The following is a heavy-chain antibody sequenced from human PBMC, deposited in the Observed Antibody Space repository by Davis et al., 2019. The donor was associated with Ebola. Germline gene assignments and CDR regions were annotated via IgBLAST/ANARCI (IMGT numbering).Heavy chain of an antibody. Sequence: GESLKISCSTSGFTLSDHYMNWIRQTPGKGLEWLSDISGTGSTVNYADSVKGRFTISRDNAKNSLYLQMNSLRADDTAVYYCARLRDRFDPRGQGTLVTVSS. CDR2: ISGTGSTV. D-gene: IGHD3-16*01. V-gene: IGHV3-11*01. CDR3: ARLRDRFDP. CDR1: GFTLSDHY. J-gene: IGHJ5*02.